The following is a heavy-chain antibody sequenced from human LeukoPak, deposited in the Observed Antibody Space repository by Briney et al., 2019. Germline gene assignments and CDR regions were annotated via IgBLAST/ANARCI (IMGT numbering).Heavy chain of an antibody. V-gene: IGHV4-59*12. D-gene: IGHD6-6*01. CDR1: GDSLSSYY. Sequence: SETLSLTCTVSGDSLSSYYWSWIRQPPGKGLEWIGYIYYSGSTNYNPSLKSRVTISVDTSKNQFSLKLSSVTAAGTAVYYCARGLSRRARQLPQNWGQGTLVTVSS. J-gene: IGHJ4*02. CDR3: ARGLSRRARQLPQN. CDR2: IYYSGST.